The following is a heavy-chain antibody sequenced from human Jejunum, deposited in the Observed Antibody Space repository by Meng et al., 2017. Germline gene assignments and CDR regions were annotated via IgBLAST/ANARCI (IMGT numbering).Heavy chain of an antibody. J-gene: IGHJ4*01. CDR2: ITGSGGV. D-gene: IGHD4-17*01. Sequence: GESLKISCAASGFTFSSYSISWVRQAPGKGLEWVSAITGSGGVYYAESVKGRFTISRDNSKNTLYLQMNSLSAEDTAIYYCAKDRRPDGLWPIDCWGQGTQVTVSS. CDR1: GFTFSSYS. CDR3: AKDRRPDGLWPIDC. V-gene: IGHV3-23*01.